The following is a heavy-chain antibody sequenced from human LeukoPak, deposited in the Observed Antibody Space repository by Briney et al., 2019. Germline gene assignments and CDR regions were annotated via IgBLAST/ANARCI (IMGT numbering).Heavy chain of an antibody. J-gene: IGHJ5*02. D-gene: IGHD2-2*02. Sequence: GASVKVSCKASGGTVSRYPISWVRQAPGQGLEWMGGIIPIFGTANYAQKFQGRVTITADESTSTGYMEMSSLRSEDTAVYYCARDRPGRYCSTTSCYSASPFDLWGQGTLVTVSS. V-gene: IGHV1-69*13. CDR2: IIPIFGTA. CDR1: GGTVSRYP. CDR3: ARDRPGRYCSTTSCYSASPFDL.